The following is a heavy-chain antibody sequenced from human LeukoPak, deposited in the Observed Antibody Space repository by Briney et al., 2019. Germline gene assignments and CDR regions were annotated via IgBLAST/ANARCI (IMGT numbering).Heavy chain of an antibody. D-gene: IGHD2-8*01. J-gene: IGHJ6*03. CDR1: GFTFDDYA. CDR3: AKDRCSNGIGCYYYYMDV. Sequence: GGSLRLPCAASGFTFDDYAMHWVRQAPGKGLEWVSGISWNSGSIGYADSVKGRFTISRDNAKNSLYLQMNSLRAEDTAVYYCAKDRCSNGIGCYYYYMDVWGKGTTVTISS. V-gene: IGHV3-9*01. CDR2: ISWNSGSI.